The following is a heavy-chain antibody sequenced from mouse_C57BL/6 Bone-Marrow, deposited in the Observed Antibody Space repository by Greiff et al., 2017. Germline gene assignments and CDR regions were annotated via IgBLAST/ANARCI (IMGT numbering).Heavy chain of an antibody. CDR3: ARSRLLRWGVYFDY. V-gene: IGHV1-82*01. CDR1: GYAFSSSW. CDR2: IYPGDGDT. J-gene: IGHJ2*01. Sequence: LVEPGASVKISCKASGYAFSSSWMNWVKQRPGKGLEWIGRIYPGDGDTNYNGKFKGKATLTADKSSSTAYMQLSSLTSEDSAVYFCARSRLLRWGVYFDYWGQGTTLTVSS. D-gene: IGHD1-1*01.